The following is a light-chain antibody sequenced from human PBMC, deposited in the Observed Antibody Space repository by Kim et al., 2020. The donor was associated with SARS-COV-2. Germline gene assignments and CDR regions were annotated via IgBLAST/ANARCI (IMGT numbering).Light chain of an antibody. CDR1: SLRSYY. CDR2: GKN. Sequence: SSELTQDPAVSVALGQTVRITCQGDSLRSYYATWYQQKPGQAPIVVIYGKNNRPLGIPDRFSGSSSGNTASLTITGTQAGDEADYYCNSRGSNDNVVFGGGTQLTVL. V-gene: IGLV3-19*01. CDR3: NSRGSNDNVV. J-gene: IGLJ2*01.